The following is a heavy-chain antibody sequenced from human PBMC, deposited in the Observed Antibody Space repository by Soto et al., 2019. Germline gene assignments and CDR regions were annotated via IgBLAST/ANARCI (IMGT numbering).Heavy chain of an antibody. J-gene: IGHJ5*02. V-gene: IGHV3-73*01. Sequence: GGSLRLSCAASGFTFSGSAMHWVRQASGKGLEWVGRIRSKANSYATAYAASVKGRFTISRDDSKNTAYLQMNSLKTEDTAVYYCTRLGIAAAGLRYNWFDPWGQGTLVTVSS. CDR1: GFTFSGSA. D-gene: IGHD6-13*01. CDR2: IRSKANSYAT. CDR3: TRLGIAAAGLRYNWFDP.